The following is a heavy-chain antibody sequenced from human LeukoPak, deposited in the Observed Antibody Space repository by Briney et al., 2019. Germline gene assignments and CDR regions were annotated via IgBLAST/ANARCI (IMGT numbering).Heavy chain of an antibody. J-gene: IGHJ4*02. D-gene: IGHD3-3*01. V-gene: IGHV4-4*07. CDR3: ARETAYYDFWSGRAFDY. CDR1: GGSISSYY. Sequence: PSETLSLTCTVSGGSISSYYWSWIRQPAGKGLEWIGRIYTSGSINYNPSLKSRVTMSVDTSKNQFSLKLSSVTAADTAVYYCARETAYYDFWSGRAFDYWGQGTLVTVSS. CDR2: IYTSGSI.